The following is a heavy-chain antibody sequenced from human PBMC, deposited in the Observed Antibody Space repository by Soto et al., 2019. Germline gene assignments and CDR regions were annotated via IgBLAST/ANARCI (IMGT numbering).Heavy chain of an antibody. D-gene: IGHD3-3*01. CDR1: GFTFTSSA. CDR2: IVVGSGNT. J-gene: IGHJ6*02. CDR3: AADPSYYDFWSGSSRMVGMDV. V-gene: IGHV1-58*01. Sequence: ASVKVSCKASGFTFTSSAVQWVRQARGQRLEWIGWIVVGSGNTNYAQKFQERVTITRDMSTSTAYMELSSLRSEDTAVYYCAADPSYYDFWSGSSRMVGMDVWGQGTTVTVS.